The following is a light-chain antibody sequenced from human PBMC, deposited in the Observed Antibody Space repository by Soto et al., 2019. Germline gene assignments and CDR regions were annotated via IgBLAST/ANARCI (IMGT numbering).Light chain of an antibody. V-gene: IGLV1-51*01. Sequence: QSVLTQPPSVSAAPGQKATLSCSGSSSNIGNNYVSWYQVLPGTAPKLLIYENNKRPSGIPDRFSGSKSGTSATLDITGLQTGDEADYYCGTWDNSLSAGVFGGGTKLTVL. CDR3: GTWDNSLSAGV. CDR1: SSNIGNNY. CDR2: ENN. J-gene: IGLJ2*01.